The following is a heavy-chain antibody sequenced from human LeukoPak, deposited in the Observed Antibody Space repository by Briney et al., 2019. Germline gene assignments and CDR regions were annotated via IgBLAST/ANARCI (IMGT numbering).Heavy chain of an antibody. Sequence: ASVKVSCKVSGCTLTELSMHWVRQAPGKGLEWMGGFDPGDGETIYAQKFQGRVTMTEDTSTDTAYMELSSLRSEDTAVYYCAASRPLPQWLESDYWGQGTLVTVSS. CDR3: AASRPLPQWLESDY. D-gene: IGHD6-19*01. CDR1: GCTLTELS. J-gene: IGHJ4*02. V-gene: IGHV1-24*01. CDR2: FDPGDGET.